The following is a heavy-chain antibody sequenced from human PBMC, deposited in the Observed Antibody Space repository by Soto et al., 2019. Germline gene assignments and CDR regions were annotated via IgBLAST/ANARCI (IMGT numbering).Heavy chain of an antibody. CDR3: ARSIGTGDTLQIGDS. CDR2: IYDNGNT. J-gene: IGHJ4*02. CDR1: GFAVSDTY. D-gene: IGHD2-21*02. Sequence: EVQLAESGGGLIQPGGSLRLSCAASGFAVSDTYMSWFRQAPGKGLECVSVIYDNGNTYYAESVSGRFTISRDHSKNTLFRKRNTLRPEDTAIYYCARSIGTGDTLQIGDSWGQGTLVTVS. V-gene: IGHV3-53*01.